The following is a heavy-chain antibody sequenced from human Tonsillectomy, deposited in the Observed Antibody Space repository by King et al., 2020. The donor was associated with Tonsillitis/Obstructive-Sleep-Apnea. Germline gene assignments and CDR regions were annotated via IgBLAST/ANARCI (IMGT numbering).Heavy chain of an antibody. CDR3: ARLADTAMDSDFFYGMDV. D-gene: IGHD5-18*01. V-gene: IGHV5-10-1*03. CDR1: GYSFTNYW. CDR2: IDPSDSYI. Sequence: VQLVESGAEVKKPGESLRISCKGSGYSFTNYWITWVRQMPGKGLEWMGRIDPSDSYINYSPSFQGHVTISTDKSISTAYLQWTSLKASDTAMYYCARLADTAMDSDFFYGMDVWGQGTTVTVSS. J-gene: IGHJ6*02.